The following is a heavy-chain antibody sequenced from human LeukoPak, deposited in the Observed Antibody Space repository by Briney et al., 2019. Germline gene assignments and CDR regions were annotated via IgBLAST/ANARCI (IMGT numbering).Heavy chain of an antibody. CDR1: GYSFTSYW. J-gene: IGHJ6*03. Sequence: GESLKISCKGSGYSFTSYWIGWVRQMPGKGLEWMGITYPGDSDTRYSPSFQGQVTISADKSISTAYLQWSSLKASDTAMYYCARLPRVGLDYYYYMDVWAKGPRSPSP. CDR3: ARLPRVGLDYYYYMDV. CDR2: TYPGDSDT. V-gene: IGHV5-51*01. D-gene: IGHD1-26*01.